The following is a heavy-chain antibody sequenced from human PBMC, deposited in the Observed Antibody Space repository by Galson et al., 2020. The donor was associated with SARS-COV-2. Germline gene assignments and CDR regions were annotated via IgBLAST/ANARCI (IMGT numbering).Heavy chain of an antibody. D-gene: IGHD2-15*01. Sequence: SETPSLTCTVSGGSISSSSYYWGWIRQPPGKGLEWIGSIYYSGSTYYNPSLKSRVTISVDTSKNQFSLKLSSVTAADTAVYYCARHGSYCSGGGCYFVDDRGRGIYYYYGVDVLGQGTTVTVAS. V-gene: IGHV4-39*01. CDR3: ARHGSYCSGGGCYFVDDRGRGIYYYYGVDV. J-gene: IGHJ6*02. CDR1: GGSISSSSYY. CDR2: IYYSGST.